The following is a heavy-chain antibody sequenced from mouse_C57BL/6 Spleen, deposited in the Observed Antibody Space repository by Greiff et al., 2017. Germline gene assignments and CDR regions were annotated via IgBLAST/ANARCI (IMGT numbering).Heavy chain of an antibody. CDR2: INPSSGYT. CDR1: GYTFTSYW. CDR3: APYSYGSSSFSY. D-gene: IGHD1-1*01. V-gene: IGHV1-7*01. J-gene: IGHJ3*01. Sequence: VQLQQSGAELAKPGASVKLSCKASGYTFTSYWMHWVKQRPGQGLEWIGYINPSSGYTKYNQKFKDKATLTADKSSSTAYMQLSILTYEDSAVYYCAPYSYGSSSFSYWGQGTLVTVSA.